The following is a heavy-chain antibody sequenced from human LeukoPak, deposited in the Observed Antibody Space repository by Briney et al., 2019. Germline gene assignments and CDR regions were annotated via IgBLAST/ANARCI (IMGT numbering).Heavy chain of an antibody. CDR1: GYTLTELS. CDR2: FDPEDGET. V-gene: IGHV1-24*01. J-gene: IGHJ4*02. CDR3: ATSLYYYDSSGYYGY. D-gene: IGHD3-22*01. Sequence: ASVKVSCKVSGYTLTELSMHCVRQAPGKGLEWMGGFDPEDGETIYAQKFQGRVTMTEDTSTETAYMELSSLRSEDTAVYYCATSLYYYDSSGYYGYWGQGNLVTVSS.